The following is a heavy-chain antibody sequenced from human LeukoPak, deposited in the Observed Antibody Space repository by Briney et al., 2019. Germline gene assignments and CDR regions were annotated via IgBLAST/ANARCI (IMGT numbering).Heavy chain of an antibody. Sequence: LSLTCTVSGGSISSGGYYWSRIRQAPGKGLEWGSYISNTADFIAYADSVKGRFTISRDNAKNSLYLQMNSLRAEDAAAYYCVRARGSGPGAHFDYWGQGTLVTVSS. CDR3: VRARGSGPGAHFDY. D-gene: IGHD3-10*01. CDR1: GGSISSGGYY. J-gene: IGHJ4*02. V-gene: IGHV3-11*01. CDR2: ISNTADFI.